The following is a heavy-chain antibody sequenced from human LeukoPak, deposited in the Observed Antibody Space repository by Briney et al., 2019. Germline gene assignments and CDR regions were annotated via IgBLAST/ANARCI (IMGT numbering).Heavy chain of an antibody. CDR3: ARELGYCSGGSCLNWFDP. D-gene: IGHD2-15*01. CDR2: IYHSGST. CDR1: GYSISSGYY. Sequence: SETLSLTCTVSGYSISSGYYWGWIRQPPGKGLEWIGSIYHSGSTYYNPSLKSRVTIPVDTSKNQFSLKLSSVTAADTAVYYCARELGYCSGGSCLNWFDPWGQGTLVTVSS. V-gene: IGHV4-38-2*02. J-gene: IGHJ5*02.